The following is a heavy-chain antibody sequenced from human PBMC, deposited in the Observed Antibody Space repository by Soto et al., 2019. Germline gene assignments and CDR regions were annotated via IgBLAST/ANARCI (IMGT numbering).Heavy chain of an antibody. J-gene: IGHJ5*02. CDR3: VTGPIPSGYCSGGSCYGLDWFDP. V-gene: IGHV1-69*12. Sequence: QVQLVQSGAEVKKPGSSVKVSCKASGGTFSSYAISWVRQAPGQGLEWMGGIIPIFGTANYAQKFQGRVTITADESTSTAYMELSSLRSEDTAVYYCVTGPIPSGYCSGGSCYGLDWFDPWGQGTLVTVSS. CDR2: IIPIFGTA. D-gene: IGHD2-15*01. CDR1: GGTFSSYA.